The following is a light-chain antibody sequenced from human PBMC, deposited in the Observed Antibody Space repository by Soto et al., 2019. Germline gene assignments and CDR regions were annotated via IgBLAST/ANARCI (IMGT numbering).Light chain of an antibody. Sequence: EIVLTQSPGTLSLSPGERATLSCRASQSVSSSYLAWYQQKPGQAPRLLSYGASSRATGIPDRFSGSGSGTDFTLTISRLEPEDFAVYYCQQYGGPPRTFGQGTKVDIK. CDR1: QSVSSSY. V-gene: IGKV3-20*01. CDR2: GAS. J-gene: IGKJ1*01. CDR3: QQYGGPPRT.